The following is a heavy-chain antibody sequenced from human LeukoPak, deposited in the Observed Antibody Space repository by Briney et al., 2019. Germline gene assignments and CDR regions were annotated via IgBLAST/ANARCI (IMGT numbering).Heavy chain of an antibody. J-gene: IGHJ4*02. V-gene: IGHV3-7*01. Sequence: GGSLRLSCAASGFKFSDHHIDWVRQAPGKGLEWVANIRHDGSEKHCVDSVKGRFTISRDNAKNSLYLQMSSLRAEDTAVYYCARGVRGVIIDYWGQGTLVTVSS. CDR2: IRHDGSEK. CDR1: GFKFSDHH. D-gene: IGHD3-10*02. CDR3: ARGVRGVIIDY.